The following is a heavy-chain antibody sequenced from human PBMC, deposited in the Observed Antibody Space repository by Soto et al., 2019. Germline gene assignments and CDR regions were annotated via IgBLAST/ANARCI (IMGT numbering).Heavy chain of an antibody. V-gene: IGHV3-23*01. CDR1: GFTFSSYA. CDR2: ISGSGGST. Sequence: GGSLRLSCAASGFTFSSYAMSWVRQAPGKGLEWVSAISGSGGSTYYADSVKGRFTISRDNSKNTLYLQMNSLRAEDTAVYYCAKATYYDSSGYYLYYFDYWGQGTLVTVSS. CDR3: AKATYYDSSGYYLYYFDY. D-gene: IGHD3-22*01. J-gene: IGHJ4*02.